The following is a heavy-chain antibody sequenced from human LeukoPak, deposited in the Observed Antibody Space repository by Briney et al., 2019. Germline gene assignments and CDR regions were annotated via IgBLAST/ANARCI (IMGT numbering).Heavy chain of an antibody. D-gene: IGHD5-18*01. Sequence: SEILSLTCTVSGGSISSYYWSWIRQSPGKGLEWIGYIYYGGTTNYNPSLKSRVTMLIDTSKNQFSLRLSSVTAADTAVYYCARHAGGYSYETWGQGTLVTVSS. CDR3: ARHAGGYSYET. CDR1: GGSISSYY. V-gene: IGHV4-59*01. CDR2: IYYGGTT. J-gene: IGHJ4*02.